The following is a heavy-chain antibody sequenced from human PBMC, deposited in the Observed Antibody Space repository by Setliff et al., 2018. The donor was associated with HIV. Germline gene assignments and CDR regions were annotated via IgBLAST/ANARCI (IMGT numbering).Heavy chain of an antibody. CDR2: MYHTGGT. CDR3: ATKGAEWELPDMIFDY. CDR1: GYSISSGCY. V-gene: IGHV4-38-2*01. J-gene: IGHJ4*02. D-gene: IGHD1-26*01. Sequence: SETLSLTCAVSGYSISSGCYWGWIRQPPGKGLEWIGSMYHTGGTYYSPSLNSRFTISVDTSKNQFSLKVRSVTAADTAVYYCATKGAEWELPDMIFDYWGQGTLVTVSS.